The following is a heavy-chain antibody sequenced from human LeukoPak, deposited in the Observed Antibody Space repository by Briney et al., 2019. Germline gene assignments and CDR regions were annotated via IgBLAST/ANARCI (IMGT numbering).Heavy chain of an antibody. CDR2: IKQDGSEK. V-gene: IGHV3-7*01. D-gene: IGHD3-22*01. CDR1: GFTFSSYW. Sequence: GGSLRLSCAASGFTFSSYWMSWVRQAPGKGLEWVANIKQDGSEKYYVDSAKCRFTISRDNSKNTLYLQMNSLRAEDTAVYYCAKDREYYYDSSGFDYWGQGTLVTVSS. CDR3: AKDREYYYDSSGFDY. J-gene: IGHJ4*02.